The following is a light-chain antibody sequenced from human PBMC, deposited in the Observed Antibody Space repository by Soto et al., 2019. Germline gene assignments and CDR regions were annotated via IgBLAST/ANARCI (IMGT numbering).Light chain of an antibody. CDR3: CSFAGSNSWV. CDR2: EAT. Sequence: QSALTQHASVSGSPGQSITISCTGSSSDVGTYDLVSWYQHHPGAAPKLMIYEATRRPSGISNRFSGSKSGNTASLTISGLQAEDEADYYCCSFAGSNSWVFGGGTKLTVL. V-gene: IGLV2-23*01. CDR1: SSDVGTYDL. J-gene: IGLJ3*02.